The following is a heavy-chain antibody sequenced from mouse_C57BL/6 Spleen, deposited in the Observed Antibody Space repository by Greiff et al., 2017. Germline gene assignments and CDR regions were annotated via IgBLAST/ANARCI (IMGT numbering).Heavy chain of an antibody. J-gene: IGHJ2*01. Sequence: VQLQQPGAELVKPGASVKMSCKASGYTFTSYWITWVKQRPGQGLGWIGDIYPGSGSTNYNEKFKSKATLTVDTSSSTAYMQLSSLTSEDSAVYYCARGGDGNYYFDYWGQGTTLTVSS. CDR2: IYPGSGST. V-gene: IGHV1-55*01. D-gene: IGHD2-1*01. CDR1: GYTFTSYW. CDR3: ARGGDGNYYFDY.